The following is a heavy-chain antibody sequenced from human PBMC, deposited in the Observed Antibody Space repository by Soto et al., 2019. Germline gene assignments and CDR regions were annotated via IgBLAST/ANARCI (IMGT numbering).Heavy chain of an antibody. D-gene: IGHD1-26*01. V-gene: IGHV1-8*01. CDR2: IGPNSGSR. Sequence: AAVKAYCKASGYTFTNYGTHWVRQATGQGREGMGWIGPNSGSRGNAQKFQDRGSMTTDGSIGTPYLEVRGVRSEDTAVYFCARKCRDVYSHYYDYGMDVWGQGTRVTVSS. CDR1: GYTFTNYG. J-gene: IGHJ6*02. CDR3: ARKCRDVYSHYYDYGMDV.